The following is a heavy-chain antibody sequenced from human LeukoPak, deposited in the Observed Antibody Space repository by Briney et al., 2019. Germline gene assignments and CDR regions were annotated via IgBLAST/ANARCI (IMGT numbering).Heavy chain of an antibody. V-gene: IGHV1-69*05. CDR1: GGTSSSYA. CDR3: ARGPSQYYYYYYMDV. J-gene: IGHJ6*03. Sequence: GASVKVSCKASGGTSSSYAISWVRQAPGQGLEWMGGIIPIFGTANYAQKFQGRVTITTDESTSTAYMELSSLRSEDTAVYYCARGPSQYYYYYYMDVWGKGTTVTVSS. CDR2: IIPIFGTA.